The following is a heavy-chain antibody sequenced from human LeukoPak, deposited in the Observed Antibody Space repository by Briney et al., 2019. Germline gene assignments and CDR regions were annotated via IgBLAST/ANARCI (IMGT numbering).Heavy chain of an antibody. V-gene: IGHV3-21*04. J-gene: IGHJ4*02. CDR3: ARLRMTRDRSVIYYYNYN. D-gene: IGHD3-10*01. Sequence: GGSLRLSCAASGFTFSSYRFNWVRQAPGKGLEWVSSINTVSSYIYYADSVRGRFTISRDKAENSLWLQMNSLRADDSAFYYCARLRMTRDRSVIYYYNYNCGEGTLVTVSS. CDR1: GFTFSSYR. CDR2: INTVSSYI.